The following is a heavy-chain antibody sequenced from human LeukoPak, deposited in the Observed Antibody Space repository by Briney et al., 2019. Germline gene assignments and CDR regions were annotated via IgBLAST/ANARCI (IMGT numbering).Heavy chain of an antibody. Sequence: PGGSLRLSCAASGFTFDGYGMNWVRQVPGRGLEWVSGINWNGRITEYADSVKDRFTISRQNTKNSLYLYMNNLGGEDTALYFCARGSVQLWLRDTYYYMDVWRKGTTVTVSS. V-gene: IGHV3-20*04. J-gene: IGHJ6*03. D-gene: IGHD5-18*01. CDR1: GFTFDGYG. CDR3: ARGSVQLWLRDTYYYMDV. CDR2: INWNGRIT.